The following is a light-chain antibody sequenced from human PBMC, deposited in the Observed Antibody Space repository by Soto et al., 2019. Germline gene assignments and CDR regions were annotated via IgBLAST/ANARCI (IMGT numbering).Light chain of an antibody. CDR2: GAS. CDR1: QSVGTN. CDR3: QQYSDWAPIT. J-gene: IGKJ4*01. V-gene: IGKV3-15*01. Sequence: EIVMTQSPAALSLSPGERATLSCRASQSVGTNLAWYQQKPGQAPRPLIYGASARATDVPARFSGSGSGTDFTLTISSLQSEDFAVYYCQQYSDWAPITFGGGTKREIK.